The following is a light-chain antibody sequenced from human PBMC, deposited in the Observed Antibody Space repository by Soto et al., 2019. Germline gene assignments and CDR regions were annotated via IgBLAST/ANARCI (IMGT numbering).Light chain of an antibody. CDR1: QSVSNN. Sequence: EILMTQSPATLSVSPGDRATLSCRASQSVSNNLAWYQQRPGQAPRLLIYGASTRATGIPARFSGSGSGTEFTLTISSLQSEDFAVYYCQQYNNWPRTFGQGTKVDI. V-gene: IGKV3-15*01. CDR2: GAS. J-gene: IGKJ1*01. CDR3: QQYNNWPRT.